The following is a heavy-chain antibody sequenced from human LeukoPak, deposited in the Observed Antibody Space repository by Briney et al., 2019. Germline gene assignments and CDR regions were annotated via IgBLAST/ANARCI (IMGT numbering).Heavy chain of an antibody. CDR3: ARGLTFLLRRGNFDY. Sequence: SETLSLTCTVSGGSISTYYWSWIRQPPGKGLEWIGEINHSGSTNYNPSLKSRVTISVDTSKNQFSLKLSSVTAADTAVYYCARGLTFLLRRGNFDYWGQGTLVTVSS. J-gene: IGHJ4*02. V-gene: IGHV4-34*01. CDR2: INHSGST. D-gene: IGHD1-26*01. CDR1: GGSISTYY.